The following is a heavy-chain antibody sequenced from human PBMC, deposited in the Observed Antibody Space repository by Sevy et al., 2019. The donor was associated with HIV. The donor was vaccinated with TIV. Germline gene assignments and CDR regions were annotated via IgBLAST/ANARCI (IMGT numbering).Heavy chain of an antibody. CDR1: VFTFDDYA. CDR2: ISWNSGSI. V-gene: IGHV3-9*01. Sequence: GGSLRLSCAASVFTFDDYAMHWVRQAPGKGLEWVSGISWNSGSIGYADSVKGRFTISRDNAKNSLYLQMNSLRAEDTALYYCAKGFTMIVVGFFDYWGQGTLVTVSS. CDR3: AKGFTMIVVGFFDY. D-gene: IGHD3-22*01. J-gene: IGHJ4*02.